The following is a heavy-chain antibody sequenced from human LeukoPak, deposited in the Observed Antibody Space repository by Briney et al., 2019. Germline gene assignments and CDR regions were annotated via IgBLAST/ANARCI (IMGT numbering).Heavy chain of an antibody. CDR2: IIRSIRTI. D-gene: IGHD3-22*01. J-gene: IGHJ4*02. CDR1: GFTSSSYS. V-gene: IGHV3-48*01. Sequence: GGSLRLFCAASGFTSSSYSMNWVRHAPGKGREWVSYIIRSIRTIYYEESVKGRFTNSRDNDKNSLYLQMNSMRAEDRAVYYCARAHGDYYDSSGXYWGQGTLVTVS. CDR3: ARAHGDYYDSSGXY.